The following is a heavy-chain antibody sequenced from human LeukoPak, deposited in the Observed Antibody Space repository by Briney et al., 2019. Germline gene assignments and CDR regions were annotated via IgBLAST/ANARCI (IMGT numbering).Heavy chain of an antibody. D-gene: IGHD1-7*01. V-gene: IGHV4-39*01. CDR3: ARHLRALDWNSYHYYYYMDV. J-gene: IGHJ6*03. CDR1: GASINSSGYY. Sequence: PSETLSLTCTVSGASINSSGYYWGWIRQPPGKGLEWIGSHYYSGSTYYNPSLKSRVTISVDTSKNQFSLKLSSVTAADTAVYYCARHLRALDWNSYHYYYYMDVWGKGTTVTVSS. CDR2: HYYSGST.